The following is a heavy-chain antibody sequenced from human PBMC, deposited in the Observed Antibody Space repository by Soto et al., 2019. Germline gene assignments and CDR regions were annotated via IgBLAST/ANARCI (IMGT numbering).Heavy chain of an antibody. D-gene: IGHD5-12*01. V-gene: IGHV1-69*15. CDR3: AKDGGADGYFGNWLDP. CDR2: IIPIFGTT. CDR1: GGTFSNYA. Sequence: QVQLVQSGAEVKKPGSSVKVSCKASGGTFSNYAITWVRQAPGQGLEWVGRIIPIFGTTNVAQKFQGRVTITADESTTTAEMELSGLRSDATAVYYCAKDGGADGYFGNWLDPWGQGTLVTVSS. J-gene: IGHJ5*02.